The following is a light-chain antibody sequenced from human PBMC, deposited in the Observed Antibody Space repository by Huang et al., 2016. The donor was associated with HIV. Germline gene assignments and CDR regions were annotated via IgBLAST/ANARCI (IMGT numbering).Light chain of an antibody. CDR2: GSS. Sequence: EIVLTQSPDTLSLSPGERGSLSCRASQNVTNDYLAWYQQKSGQPPILIIYGSSGRATGVPVRFGGSGSGTDFMLTIDRLEPEDFASYYCQQYSASPWTFGPGTKLEV. V-gene: IGKV3-20*01. CDR1: QNVTNDY. J-gene: IGKJ1*01. CDR3: QQYSASPWT.